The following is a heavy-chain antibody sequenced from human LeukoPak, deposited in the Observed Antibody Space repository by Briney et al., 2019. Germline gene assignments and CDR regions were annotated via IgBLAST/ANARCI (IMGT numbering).Heavy chain of an antibody. CDR1: GFTLSTNA. V-gene: IGHV3-23*01. CDR3: AKDVGKWESLHFFDY. J-gene: IGHJ4*02. CDR2: ISGSGAST. Sequence: GGSLGLSCLTSGFTLSTNAMSWVRQAPGKGLEWISGISGSGASTYYADSVKGRFTISRDDSRNTLYLQMNSLRGDGTAVYYCAKDVGKWESLHFFDYWGQGTLVTVSS. D-gene: IGHD1-26*01.